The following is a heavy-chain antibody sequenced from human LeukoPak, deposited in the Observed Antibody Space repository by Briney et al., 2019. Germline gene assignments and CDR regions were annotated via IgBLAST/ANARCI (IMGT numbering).Heavy chain of an antibody. CDR2: IVVGSGNT. V-gene: IGHV1-58*01. J-gene: IGHJ6*02. Sequence: SVKVSCKASGFTFTSSAVQWVRQARGQRLEWIGWIVVGSGNTNYAQKFQERVTITRDTSTSTVYMELSSLRSEDTAVYYCARDLRVPAAMEEVQPLYYYYYGMDVWGQGTTVTVSS. CDR1: GFTFTSSA. D-gene: IGHD2-2*01. CDR3: ARDLRVPAAMEEVQPLYYYYYGMDV.